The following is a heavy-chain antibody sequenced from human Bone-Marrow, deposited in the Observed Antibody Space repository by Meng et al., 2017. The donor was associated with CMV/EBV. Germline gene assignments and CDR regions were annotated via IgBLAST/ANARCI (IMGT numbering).Heavy chain of an antibody. D-gene: IGHD1-26*01. CDR1: GFTFSNAW. CDR2: IKSKTDGGTT. CDR3: TTDADSGSYYYYYYGMDV. V-gene: IGHV3-15*01. J-gene: IGHJ6*02. Sequence: GGPLRLSCAASGFTFSNAWMSWVRQAPGKGLEWVGRIKSKTDGGTTDYAAPVKGRFTISRDDSKNTLYLQMNSLKTEDTAVYYCTTDADSGSYYYYYYGMDVWGQGTTVTVSS.